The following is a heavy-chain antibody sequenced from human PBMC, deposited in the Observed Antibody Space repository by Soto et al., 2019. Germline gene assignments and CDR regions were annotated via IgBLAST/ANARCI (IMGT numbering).Heavy chain of an antibody. Sequence: QVQLVQSGAEVKKPGSSVKVSCKASGGTFSSYAISWVRQAPGQGLEWMGGIIPIFGTANYAQKFQGRVTITADKSTSTAYMELSSLISEDTAVYYCASRFDSGSYRYFDYWGQGTLVTVSS. J-gene: IGHJ4*02. D-gene: IGHD1-26*01. CDR3: ASRFDSGSYRYFDY. CDR1: GGTFSSYA. CDR2: IIPIFGTA. V-gene: IGHV1-69*06.